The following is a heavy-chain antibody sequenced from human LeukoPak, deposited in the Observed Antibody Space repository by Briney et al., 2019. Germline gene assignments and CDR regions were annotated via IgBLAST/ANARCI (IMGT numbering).Heavy chain of an antibody. Sequence: PSETLSLTCTVSGGSISSGGYYWSWIRQPPGKGLEWIGYIYHSGSTYYNPSLKSRVTISVDRSKNQFSLKLSSVTAADTAVYYCARGTTGVYYDFWSGYFLDYWGQGTLVTVSS. V-gene: IGHV4-30-2*01. CDR2: IYHSGST. J-gene: IGHJ4*02. CDR1: GGSISSGGYY. CDR3: ARGTTGVYYDFWSGYFLDY. D-gene: IGHD3-3*01.